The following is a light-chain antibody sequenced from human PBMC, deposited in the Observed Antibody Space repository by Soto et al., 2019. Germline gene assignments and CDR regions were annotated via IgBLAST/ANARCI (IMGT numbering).Light chain of an antibody. CDR2: GAS. J-gene: IGKJ2*01. CDR1: QSVGSRY. V-gene: IGKV3-20*01. CDR3: QQYGGSPPYT. Sequence: EIVLTQSPGTLSLSPGERATLCCRASQSVGSRYIAWYQQKPGQATRLLIYGASSRATGIPDRFSGGGSGTDFTLTISRLEPEDFAVYYCQQYGGSPPYTFGQGTKLDIK.